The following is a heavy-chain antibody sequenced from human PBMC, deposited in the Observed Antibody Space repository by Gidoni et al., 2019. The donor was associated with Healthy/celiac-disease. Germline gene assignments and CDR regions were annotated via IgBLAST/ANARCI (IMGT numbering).Heavy chain of an antibody. CDR2: IYYRGST. J-gene: IGHJ2*01. Sequence: QVPLQASGPGLVKPSQTLSLTCTVSGGSLSSGGYYWSWIRQHPGKGLEWIGYIYYRGSTYYNPSLKSRVTRAVDTSKNQFSLKVSSVTAADTAVDYCARDSRDYGYFDLWGRGTLVTVSS. D-gene: IGHD2-2*01. V-gene: IGHV4-31*03. CDR3: ARDSRDYGYFDL. CDR1: GGSLSSGGYY.